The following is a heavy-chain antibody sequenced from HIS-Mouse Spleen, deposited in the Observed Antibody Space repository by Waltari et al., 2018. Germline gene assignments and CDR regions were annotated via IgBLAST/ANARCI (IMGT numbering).Heavy chain of an antibody. CDR1: GYTFTGYY. CDR3: ARGTGTDAFDI. V-gene: IGHV1-2*02. D-gene: IGHD1-1*01. J-gene: IGHJ3*02. CDR2: INTNSG. Sequence: QVQLVQSGAEVKKPGASVKVSCKASGYTFTGYYMHWVRQAPGQGLEWMGWINTNSGDTSISTAYMELSRLRSDDTAVYYCARGTGTDAFDIWGQGTMVTVSS.